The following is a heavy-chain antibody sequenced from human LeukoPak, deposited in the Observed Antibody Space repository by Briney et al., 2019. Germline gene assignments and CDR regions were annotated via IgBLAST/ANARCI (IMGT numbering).Heavy chain of an antibody. CDR3: ARGYYDILTNYPKNFDQ. Sequence: LTCAVYSGSFNGYXWSWIRQPPGKGLEGMGYIFYSGSTYYNPSLKSRLTISVDTSKNQFSLKLSSVTAADTAVYYCARGYYDILTNYPKNFDQWGQGTXXXVSX. D-gene: IGHD3-9*01. CDR1: SGSFNGYX. V-gene: IGHV4-30-4*08. J-gene: IGHJ4*02. CDR2: IFYSGST.